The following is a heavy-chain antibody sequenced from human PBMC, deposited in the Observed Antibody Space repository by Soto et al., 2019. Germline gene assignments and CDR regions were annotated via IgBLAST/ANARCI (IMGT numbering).Heavy chain of an antibody. CDR2: ISSSGSTI. CDR3: ARDHPHSGYDR. Sequence: GSMRLACAASRFTVYVYYISWICQAPGKGLEWVSYISSSGSTIYYADSVKGRFTISRDNAKNSLYLQMNSLRAEDTAVYYCARDHPHSGYDRWGQGTLVTVSS. J-gene: IGHJ4*02. CDR1: RFTVYVYY. D-gene: IGHD5-12*01. V-gene: IGHV3-11*01.